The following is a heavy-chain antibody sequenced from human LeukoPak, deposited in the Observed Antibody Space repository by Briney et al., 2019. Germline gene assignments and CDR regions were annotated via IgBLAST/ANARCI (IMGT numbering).Heavy chain of an antibody. Sequence: ASVKVPCKASGYTFTSYDINWVRQATGQGLEWMGWMNPNSGNTGYAQKFQGRVAITRNTSISTAYMELSSLRSEDTAVYYCARGRLGYCSSTSCRIGWFDPWGQGTLVTVSS. CDR3: ARGRLGYCSSTSCRIGWFDP. V-gene: IGHV1-8*03. J-gene: IGHJ5*02. CDR2: MNPNSGNT. D-gene: IGHD2-2*01. CDR1: GYTFTSYD.